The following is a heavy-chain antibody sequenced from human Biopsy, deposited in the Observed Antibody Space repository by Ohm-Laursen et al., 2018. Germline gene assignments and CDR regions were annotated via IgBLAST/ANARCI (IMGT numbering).Heavy chain of an antibody. D-gene: IGHD5-24*01. CDR3: AREMTEMATVGEDSYYFYAVDV. V-gene: IGHV3-33*01. Sequence: SLRLSCTASGFTFSSYGMHWVRQAPGKGLEWVALIWYDGSDKYYAGSVKGRFTISRDNSKNTLYLQMNSLRVEDTAAYYCAREMTEMATVGEDSYYFYAVDVWGQGTTVTVSS. CDR1: GFTFSSYG. CDR2: IWYDGSDK. J-gene: IGHJ6*02.